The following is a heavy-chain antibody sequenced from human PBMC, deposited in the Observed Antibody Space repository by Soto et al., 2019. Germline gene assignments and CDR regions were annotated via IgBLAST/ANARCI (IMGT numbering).Heavy chain of an antibody. D-gene: IGHD6-19*01. CDR1: GFTFDDYA. CDR3: AKHSSGWYGAFDI. Sequence: PGGSLRFSCAASGFTFDDYAMHWVRQAPGKGLEWVSGISWNSRSIGYADSVKGRFTISRDNAKNSLYLQMNSLRAEDTALYYCAKHSSGWYGAFDIWGQGTMVTVSS. CDR2: ISWNSRSI. J-gene: IGHJ3*02. V-gene: IGHV3-9*01.